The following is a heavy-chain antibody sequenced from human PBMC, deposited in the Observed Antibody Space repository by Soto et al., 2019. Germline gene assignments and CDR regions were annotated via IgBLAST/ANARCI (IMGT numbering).Heavy chain of an antibody. V-gene: IGHV1-3*01. Sequence: ASVKVSCKASEYTFSSYTLHWVRQAPGQRLEWMGCLNAGNGESKYSQKFQGRVSISRDTSASTASMELSSLTSEDTAVYYCARELQGLYYLAYWAQGTLVTVSS. J-gene: IGHJ4*02. CDR3: ARELQGLYYLAY. CDR1: EYTFSSYT. CDR2: LNAGNGES.